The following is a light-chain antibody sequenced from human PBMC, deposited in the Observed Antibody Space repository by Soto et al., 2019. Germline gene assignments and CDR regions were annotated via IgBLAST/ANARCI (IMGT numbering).Light chain of an antibody. CDR3: QQYNSYPT. J-gene: IGKJ1*01. Sequence: DIQMTQSPSTLSASVGDRVTITCRASQSISSWLAWYQQKPGKAPKLLIYKASSLESGVPSRFSGSGSGTEFNLTISSLQPDDFAPYYCQQYNSYPTFGQGTKVEIK. CDR2: KAS. V-gene: IGKV1-5*03. CDR1: QSISSW.